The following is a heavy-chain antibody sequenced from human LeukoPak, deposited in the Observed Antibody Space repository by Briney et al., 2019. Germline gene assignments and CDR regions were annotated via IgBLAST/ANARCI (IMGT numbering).Heavy chain of an antibody. Sequence: PSETLSLTCDVYGASFTGYYWSWIRQSPGKGLEWIGSIYYSGSTNYNPSLKSRVTISVDTSKNQFSLKLSSVTAADTALYYCARENGYRYDYWGQGTLVTVSS. V-gene: IGHV4-59*01. CDR3: ARENGYRYDY. J-gene: IGHJ4*01. CDR2: IYYSGST. CDR1: GASFTGYY. D-gene: IGHD5-18*01.